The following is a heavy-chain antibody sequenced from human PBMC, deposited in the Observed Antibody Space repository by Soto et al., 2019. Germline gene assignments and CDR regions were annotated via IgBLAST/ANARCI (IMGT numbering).Heavy chain of an antibody. CDR1: GYTFTSYG. Sequence: SSVKVSCKASGYTFTSYGIHWVRQAPGQRLEWTGWINPNSGGTNYAQKFQGRVTMTRDTSISTAYMELSRLRSDDTAVYYCARLKHSSSTEYYLDDWGQGTLVTVSS. V-gene: IGHV1-2*02. CDR2: INPNSGGT. J-gene: IGHJ4*02. D-gene: IGHD6-6*01. CDR3: ARLKHSSSTEYYLDD.